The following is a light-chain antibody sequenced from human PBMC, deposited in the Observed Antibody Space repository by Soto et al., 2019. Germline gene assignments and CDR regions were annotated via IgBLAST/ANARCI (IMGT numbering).Light chain of an antibody. CDR2: AAS. CDR3: QQYDDWPPMYT. J-gene: IGKJ2*01. CDR1: QSVSRSY. Sequence: EIVLTQSPEPVSLSPGDRATLSCMASQSVSRSYLGWYQQKPGRAPRLLIYAASTRATGVPARFSGSGSGTEFTLTISSLQSEDCAVYYCQQYDDWPPMYTVGQGTKVDIK. V-gene: IGKV3-15*01.